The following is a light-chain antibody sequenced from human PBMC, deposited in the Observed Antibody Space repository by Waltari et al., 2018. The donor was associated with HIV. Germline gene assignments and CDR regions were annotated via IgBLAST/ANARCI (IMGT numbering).Light chain of an antibody. CDR1: QGISDY. V-gene: IGKV3D-11*01. CDR3: QQRQNQYT. J-gene: IGKJ2*01. Sequence: IVLVQSPATLSLSPGERATLFCRASQGISDYLAWYQQKAGQPPRLLIFDTSNRAAGVPASCSGSASGTDFTLTSSSLEPGDSAVYYCQQRQNQYTFGQGTTLEIK. CDR2: DTS.